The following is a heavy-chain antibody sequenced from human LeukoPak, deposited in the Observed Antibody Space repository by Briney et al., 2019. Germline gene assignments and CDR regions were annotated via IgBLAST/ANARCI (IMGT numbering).Heavy chain of an antibody. D-gene: IGHD5-24*01. CDR2: INPSGGST. J-gene: IGHJ4*02. CDR1: GYTFTTYY. V-gene: IGHV1-46*03. Sequence: GASVKVSCKASGYTFTTYYMHWVRQAPGRGLQWMGIINPSGGSTSYAQKFQGRVTMTRDTSTSTVYMELSSLRSDDTAIYYCARSVKMPTIVHWGQGTLVTVSS. CDR3: ARSVKMPTIVH.